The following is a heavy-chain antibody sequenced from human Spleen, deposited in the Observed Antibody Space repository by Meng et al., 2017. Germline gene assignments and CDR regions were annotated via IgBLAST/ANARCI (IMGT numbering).Heavy chain of an antibody. CDR2: IDAGGVAT. J-gene: IGHJ4*02. V-gene: IGHV3-23*01. D-gene: IGHD2/OR15-2a*01. CDR3: VPRTTFYDY. Sequence: VRLLESGGGLVQPGGSLRLSCASSGFIFNTFGMNWVRQAPGKGLEWVSTIDAGGVATYYADSVKGRFAISRDNYENTLFLHMSSLRLEDTGIYYCVPRTTFYDYWGQGTLVTVSS. CDR1: GFIFNTFG.